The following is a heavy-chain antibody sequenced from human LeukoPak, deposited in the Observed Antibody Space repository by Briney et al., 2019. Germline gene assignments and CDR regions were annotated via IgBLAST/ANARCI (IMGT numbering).Heavy chain of an antibody. D-gene: IGHD6-6*01. Sequence: ASVKVSCKASGYTFTGYYIHWVRQAPGQGLEWMGWINPNSGGTNYAQKFQGRVTMTRDTSISTAYMELSRLRSDDTAVYYCARERFIAARPLGYWGQGTLVTVSS. CDR2: INPNSGGT. V-gene: IGHV1-2*02. J-gene: IGHJ4*02. CDR1: GYTFTGYY. CDR3: ARERFIAARPLGY.